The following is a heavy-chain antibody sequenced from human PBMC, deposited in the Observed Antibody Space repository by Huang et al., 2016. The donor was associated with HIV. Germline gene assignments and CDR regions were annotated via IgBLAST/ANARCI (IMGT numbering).Heavy chain of an antibody. CDR1: GFSFSAYG. V-gene: IGHV3-30*18. J-gene: IGHJ5*02. CDR2: ISYNGYDK. Sequence: KLVESGGGVVQGGGSLTLSCVASGFSFSAYGMHWVRQTPGNGLEWVAKISYNGYDKYYKDSLGGRFSISRDNSKKTLNLQMDSLRRDDTAVYFCAKDRVMGGTSGPFDLWGQGSSVTIAP. D-gene: IGHD6-19*01. CDR3: AKDRVMGGTSGPFDL.